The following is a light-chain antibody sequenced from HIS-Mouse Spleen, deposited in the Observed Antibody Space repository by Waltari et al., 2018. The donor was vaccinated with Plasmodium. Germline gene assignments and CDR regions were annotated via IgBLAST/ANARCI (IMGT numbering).Light chain of an antibody. CDR1: SSNIGSNY. V-gene: IGLV1-47*01. J-gene: IGLJ3*02. Sequence: QSVLTQPPSASGTPGQRVTISCSGSSSNIGSNYVYWYQQLPGPAPKLLIYRNNQRPAGVPYRFSGSKSGTSASLAISGLRSEDEADYYCAAWDDSLSGPVFGGGTKLTVL. CDR2: RNN. CDR3: AAWDDSLSGPV.